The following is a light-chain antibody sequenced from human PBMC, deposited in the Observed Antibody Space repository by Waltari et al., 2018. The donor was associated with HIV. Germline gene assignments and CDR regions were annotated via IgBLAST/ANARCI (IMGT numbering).Light chain of an antibody. CDR2: EVS. V-gene: IGLV2-8*01. CDR3: SSYAGSNNLV. J-gene: IGLJ1*01. Sequence: QSALTQPPSASGSPGQSVTISCTGTSSDVGGYKYVSWYQQHPGKAPKLMIYEVSKRPSGVPDRFSGSKSGNTASLTVSGLQAEDEADYYCSSYAGSNNLVFGTGTKVTVL. CDR1: SSDVGGYKY.